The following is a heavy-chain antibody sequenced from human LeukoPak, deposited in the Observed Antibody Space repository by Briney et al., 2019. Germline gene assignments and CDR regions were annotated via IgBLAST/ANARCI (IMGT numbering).Heavy chain of an antibody. Sequence: ASETLSLTCTVSGGSISSSSYYWGWIRQPPGKGLEWIGSIYYSGSTYYNPSLKSRVTISVDTSKNQFSLKLSSVTAADTAVYYCASQSGYYYDSSGYSDYWGQGTLVTVSS. D-gene: IGHD3-22*01. V-gene: IGHV4-39*01. CDR3: ASQSGYYYDSSGYSDY. CDR2: IYYSGST. J-gene: IGHJ4*02. CDR1: GGSISSSSYY.